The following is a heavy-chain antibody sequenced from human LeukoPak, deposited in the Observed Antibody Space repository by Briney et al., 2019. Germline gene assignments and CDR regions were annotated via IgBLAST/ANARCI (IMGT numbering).Heavy chain of an antibody. CDR3: AKYGPQDSGSSHFDY. CDR2: IRDSGSST. V-gene: IGHV3-23*01. Sequence: GGSLRLSCAASGFTFRSYAMSWVRQAPGKGLEWVSAIRDSGSSTHYADSVKGRFTTSRDNSKNTLFLQMNSLRAEDTATYYCAKYGPQDSGSSHFDYWGQGALVTVSS. D-gene: IGHD1-26*01. J-gene: IGHJ4*02. CDR1: GFTFRSYA.